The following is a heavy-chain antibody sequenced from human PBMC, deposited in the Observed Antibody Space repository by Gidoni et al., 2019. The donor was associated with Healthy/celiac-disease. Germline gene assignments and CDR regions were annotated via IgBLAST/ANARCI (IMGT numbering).Heavy chain of an antibody. CDR2: ISWNSGSI. J-gene: IGHJ6*02. V-gene: IGHV3-9*01. Sequence: EVQLVESGGGLVQPGRSLRLSCAASGFTFDDYAMPWVRQAPGKGLEWVSGISWNSGSIGYADSVKGRFTISRDNAKNSLYLQMNSLRAEDTALYYCAKDTLPGGGRSLTGYYYGMDVWGQGTTVTVSS. CDR1: GFTFDDYA. D-gene: IGHD3-16*01. CDR3: AKDTLPGGGRSLTGYYYGMDV.